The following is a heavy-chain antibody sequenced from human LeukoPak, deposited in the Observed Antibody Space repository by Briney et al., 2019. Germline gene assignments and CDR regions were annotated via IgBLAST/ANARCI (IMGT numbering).Heavy chain of an antibody. Sequence: GGSLRLSCAASGFTLSNYNMNWVRQAPGKGLEWVSSISSSSSYIYYADSVKGRFTISRDNAKNSLYLQMNSLRVEDTAVYYCASTRTFDYWGQGTLVTVSS. CDR1: GFTLSNYN. CDR2: ISSSSSYI. CDR3: ASTRTFDY. V-gene: IGHV3-21*04. J-gene: IGHJ4*02. D-gene: IGHD1-26*01.